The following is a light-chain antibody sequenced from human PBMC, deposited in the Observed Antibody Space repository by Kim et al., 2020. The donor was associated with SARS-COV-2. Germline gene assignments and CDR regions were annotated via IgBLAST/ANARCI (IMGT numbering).Light chain of an antibody. CDR2: SAS. CDR3: QQYTKWPL. CDR1: QSVTSN. Sequence: VSPGETATLSCRASQSVTSNLVWYQQKPGQAPRLLIYSASTRATGIPARFSGAGSGTEFTLTISSLQPEDFAIYYCQQYTKWPLFGPGTKVDIK. V-gene: IGKV3-15*01. J-gene: IGKJ3*01.